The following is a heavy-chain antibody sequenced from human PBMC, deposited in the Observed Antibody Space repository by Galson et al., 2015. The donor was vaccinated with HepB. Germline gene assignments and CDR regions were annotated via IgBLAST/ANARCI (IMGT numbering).Heavy chain of an antibody. V-gene: IGHV5-51*01. CDR1: GYSFTSYW. J-gene: IGHJ4*02. CDR2: IYPGDSDT. CDR3: ARTGYCSGGSCYQDTYFDY. D-gene: IGHD2-15*01. Sequence: QSGAEVKKPGESLKISCKGSGYSFTSYWIGWVRQMPGKGLEWMGIIYPGDSDTRYSPSFQGQVTISADKSISTAYLQWSSLKASDTAIYYCARTGYCSGGSCYQDTYFDYWGQGTLVTVSS.